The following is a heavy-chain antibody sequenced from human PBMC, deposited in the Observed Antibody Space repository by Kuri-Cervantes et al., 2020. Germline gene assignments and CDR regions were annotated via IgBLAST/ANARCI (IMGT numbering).Heavy chain of an antibody. CDR1: GYTFTSYG. CDR3: ARAYEDMITKDY. CDR2: INPSGGST. Sequence: ASVKVSCKASGYTFTSYGISWVRQAPGQGLEWMGIINPSGGSTSYAQKFQGRVTMTRNTSISTAYMELSSLRSEDTAVYYCARAYEDMITKDYWGQGTLVTVSS. V-gene: IGHV1-46*01. J-gene: IGHJ4*02. D-gene: IGHD3-16*01.